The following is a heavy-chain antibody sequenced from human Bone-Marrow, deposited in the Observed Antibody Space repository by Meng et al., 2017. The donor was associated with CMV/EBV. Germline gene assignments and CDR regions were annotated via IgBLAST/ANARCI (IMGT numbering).Heavy chain of an antibody. Sequence: LPYADSGVTFSNNWMHWVRQVPGKGLVWVSRVNSDGSSTSYADSVKGRFTISRDNAKNTLYLQMNSLTAEDAAIYYCVTDNNGYFSSWGQGALVTVSS. D-gene: IGHD3-22*01. J-gene: IGHJ5*02. CDR1: GVTFSNNW. V-gene: IGHV3-74*01. CDR3: VTDNNGYFSS. CDR2: VNSDGSST.